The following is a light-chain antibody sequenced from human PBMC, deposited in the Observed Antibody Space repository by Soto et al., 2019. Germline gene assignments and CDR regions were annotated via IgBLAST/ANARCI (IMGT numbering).Light chain of an antibody. CDR3: QQYNEWPPLT. CDR2: GAS. V-gene: IGKV3-15*01. J-gene: IGKJ4*01. Sequence: EIVMTQSPATLSVSPGERATLSCRASESVSSSLAWYQQKPGQAPRLLIHGASTRATGIPARFSGSGSGTDSTLTISSLQSEDLAVYYCQQYNEWPPLTFGGGTKVEFK. CDR1: ESVSSS.